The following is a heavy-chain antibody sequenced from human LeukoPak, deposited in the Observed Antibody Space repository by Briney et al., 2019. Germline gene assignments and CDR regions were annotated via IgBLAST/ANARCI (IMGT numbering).Heavy chain of an antibody. J-gene: IGHJ4*02. D-gene: IGHD3-22*01. V-gene: IGHV3-11*01. Sequence: GSLRLSCAASGFTFSDYYMSWIRQTPGKGLEWVSYISSNGSTIYYADSVKGRFTISRDNAKNSLYLQMNSLRAEDTAVYYCATSLDYYDSSGYWDYWGQGTLVTVSS. CDR2: ISSNGSTI. CDR3: ATSLDYYDSSGYWDY. CDR1: GFTFSDYY.